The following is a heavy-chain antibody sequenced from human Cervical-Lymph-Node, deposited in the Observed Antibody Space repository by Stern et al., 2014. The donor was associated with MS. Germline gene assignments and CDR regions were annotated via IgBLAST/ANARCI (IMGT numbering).Heavy chain of an antibody. CDR2: ISNDGSTR. Sequence: QVQLVQSGGGVVQPGRSLRLSCAASGFIFNYYGMYWVRQAPGKGLQWVAVISNDGSTRDYADSVKGRFTISRDNSKNTVFLQMNSLRVEDTGVYYCASRYDYGDYIYWGQGTLVTVSS. V-gene: IGHV3-30*03. CDR3: ASRYDYGDYIY. D-gene: IGHD4-17*01. CDR1: GFIFNYYG. J-gene: IGHJ4*02.